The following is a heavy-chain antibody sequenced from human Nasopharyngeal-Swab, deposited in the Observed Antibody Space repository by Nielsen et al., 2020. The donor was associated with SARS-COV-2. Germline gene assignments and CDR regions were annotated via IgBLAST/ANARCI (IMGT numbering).Heavy chain of an antibody. CDR3: AKTYSSSWYRRHAFDI. CDR1: GFTFDDYA. J-gene: IGHJ3*02. CDR2: ISWNSGSI. V-gene: IGHV3-9*01. Sequence: SLKISCAASGFTFDDYAMHWVLQAPGKGLEWVSGISWNSGSIGYADSVKGRFTISRDNAKNSLYLQMNSLRAEDTALYYCAKTYSSSWYRRHAFDIWGQGTMVTVSS. D-gene: IGHD6-13*01.